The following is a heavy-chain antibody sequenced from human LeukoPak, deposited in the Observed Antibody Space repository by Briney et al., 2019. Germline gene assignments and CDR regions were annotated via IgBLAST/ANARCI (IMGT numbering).Heavy chain of an antibody. CDR2: ISGSGAFT. Sequence: GGSLRLSCAASGFTFSSYAMSWVRQAPGKGLEWVSGISGSGAFTYYADSVKGRFTISRDNSKNTLYLQMNSLRAEDTAVYYCAKLSRWAGDYAYFDYWGQGTLVTVSS. V-gene: IGHV3-23*01. J-gene: IGHJ4*02. CDR3: AKLSRWAGDYAYFDY. CDR1: GFTFSSYA. D-gene: IGHD4-17*01.